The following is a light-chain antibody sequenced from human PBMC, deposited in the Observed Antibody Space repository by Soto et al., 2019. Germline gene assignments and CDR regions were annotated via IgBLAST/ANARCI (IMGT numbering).Light chain of an antibody. CDR1: SSNIGSNT. CDR3: GTWDSSLSVYV. J-gene: IGLJ1*01. CDR2: DNN. Sequence: QSALTQPPSASGTPGQRVTISCSGSSSNIGSNTVNWFQQLPRTAPKLLIYDNNKRPSGIPDRFSGSKSATSATLGITGLQTGDEADYYCGTWDSSLSVYVFGTGTKVTVL. V-gene: IGLV1-51*01.